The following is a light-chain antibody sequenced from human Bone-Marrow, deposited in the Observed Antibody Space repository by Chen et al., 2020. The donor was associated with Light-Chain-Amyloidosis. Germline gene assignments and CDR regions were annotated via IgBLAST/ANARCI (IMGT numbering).Light chain of an antibody. J-gene: IGLJ3*02. CDR3: QVWDRSSDRPV. CDR2: DDS. V-gene: IGLV3-21*02. CDR1: NIGSTS. Sequence: SYVLTQPSSVSVAPGQTATIACGGNNIGSTSVHWYQQTPGQAPLLVVCDDSDRPSGIPERLSGSNSGNTATLTISRVEAGDAADYYCQVWDRSSDRPVFGGGTKLTVL.